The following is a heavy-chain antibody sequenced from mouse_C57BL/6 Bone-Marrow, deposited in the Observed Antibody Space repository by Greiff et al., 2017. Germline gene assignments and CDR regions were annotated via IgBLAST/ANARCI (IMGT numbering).Heavy chain of an antibody. D-gene: IGHD1-1*01. CDR2: INPNNGGT. CDR3: ARGIYYGSSYPYWYFDV. CDR1: GYTFTDYY. Sequence: VQLQQSGPELVKPGASVKISCKASGYTFTDYYMNWVKQSHGKSLEWIGDINPNNGGTSYNQKFKGKATLTVDKSSSTAYMELRSLTSEDSAVYNCARGIYYGSSYPYWYFDVWGTGTTVTVSS. J-gene: IGHJ1*03. V-gene: IGHV1-26*01.